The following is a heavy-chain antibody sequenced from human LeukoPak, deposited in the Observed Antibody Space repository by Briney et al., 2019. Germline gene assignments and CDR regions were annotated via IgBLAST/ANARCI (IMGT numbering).Heavy chain of an antibody. J-gene: IGHJ6*04. CDR1: GFTFSSYS. Sequence: GGSLRLSCAASGFTFSSYSMNWVRQAPGKGLEWVSSISSSSYIYYADSVKGRFTISRDNAKNSLYLQMNSLRAEDTAVYYCASDIVVVPAAIGSGMDVWGKGTTVTVSS. V-gene: IGHV3-21*01. D-gene: IGHD2-2*01. CDR3: ASDIVVVPAAIGSGMDV. CDR2: ISSSSYI.